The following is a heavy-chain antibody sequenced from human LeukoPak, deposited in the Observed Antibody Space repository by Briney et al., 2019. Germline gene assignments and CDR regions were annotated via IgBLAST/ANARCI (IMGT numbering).Heavy chain of an antibody. CDR3: ARDRFEYSSSGDAFDI. V-gene: IGHV3-30-3*01. D-gene: IGHD6-6*01. J-gene: IGHJ3*02. Sequence: PGRSPRLSCAASGFTFSSYAMHWVRQAPGKGLEWVAVISYDGSNKYYADSVKGRFTISRDNSKNTLYLQMNSLRAEDTAVYYCARDRFEYSSSGDAFDIWGQGTMVTVSS. CDR2: ISYDGSNK. CDR1: GFTFSSYA.